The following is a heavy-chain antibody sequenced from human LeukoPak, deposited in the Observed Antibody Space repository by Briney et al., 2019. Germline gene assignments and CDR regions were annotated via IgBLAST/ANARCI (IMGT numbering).Heavy chain of an antibody. Sequence: PGESLRLSCAASGFTFSSYEMNWVRQAPGKGLEWVSYISSSGSIIYYADSVKGRFTISRDNAKNSLYLQMNSLRADDTAVYYCASNTVVRGVIRETGYGMDVWGQGTTVTVSS. D-gene: IGHD3-10*01. J-gene: IGHJ6*02. CDR1: GFTFSSYE. CDR3: ASNTVVRGVIRETGYGMDV. V-gene: IGHV3-48*03. CDR2: ISSSGSII.